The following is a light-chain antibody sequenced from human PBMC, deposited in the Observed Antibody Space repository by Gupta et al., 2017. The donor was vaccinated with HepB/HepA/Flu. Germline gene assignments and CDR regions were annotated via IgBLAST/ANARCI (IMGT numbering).Light chain of an antibody. CDR2: ATS. J-gene: IGKJ3*01. CDR1: QTISNY. CDR3: QQSYSTPFT. Sequence: DIEMTQSPSSLSPSVGDRVTITCRAGQTISNYLNWYQQRPGEAPKLLIFATSTLQNWVPSRFIGSGSGTDFTLTISRLQPEDSATYYCQQSYSTPFTFGPGTKVDVK. V-gene: IGKV1-39*01.